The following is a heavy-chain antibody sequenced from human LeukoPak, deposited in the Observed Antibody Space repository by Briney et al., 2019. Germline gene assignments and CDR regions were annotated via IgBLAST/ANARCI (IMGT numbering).Heavy chain of an antibody. CDR3: ARGPGYSSGWYFFDY. J-gene: IGHJ4*02. Sequence: PGGSLRLSCAASGFTISGNFMSWVRQAPGKGLEWVSVIYGGGSTYYADSVKGRFTISRDTFQGTLSLQMDSLRAEDTAVYYCARGPGYSSGWYFFDYWGRGTLVTVSS. CDR1: GFTISGNF. CDR2: IYGGGST. D-gene: IGHD6-13*01. V-gene: IGHV3-53*01.